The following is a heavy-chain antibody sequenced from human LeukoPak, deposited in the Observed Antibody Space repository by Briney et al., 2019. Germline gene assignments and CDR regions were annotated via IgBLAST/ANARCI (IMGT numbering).Heavy chain of an antibody. CDR2: ISYDGRNK. J-gene: IGHJ6*02. V-gene: IGHV3-30*04. D-gene: IGHD3-10*01. CDR3: ATGDYGSGSSNYYYYGMDV. Sequence: GGSLRLSCAASGFTFSSYAMHWVRQAPGKGLEWVAVISYDGRNKYYADSVKGRFTISRDNSKNTLYLQMNSLRAEDTAVYYCATGDYGSGSSNYYYYGMDVWGQGTTVTVSS. CDR1: GFTFSSYA.